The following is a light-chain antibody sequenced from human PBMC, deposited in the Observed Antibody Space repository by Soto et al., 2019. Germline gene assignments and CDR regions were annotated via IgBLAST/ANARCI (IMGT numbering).Light chain of an antibody. J-gene: IGLJ3*02. CDR3: ISFTTSSTLV. Sequence: QSALTQLASVSASPGQSITISCTGTSSDVGGYNYVSWYQHHPGKAPQVMIYEVSHRPSGVSNRFSGSKSGNTASLTISGLQAEDEADYYCISFTTSSTLVFGGGTKLTVL. CDR2: EVS. CDR1: SSDVGGYNY. V-gene: IGLV2-14*01.